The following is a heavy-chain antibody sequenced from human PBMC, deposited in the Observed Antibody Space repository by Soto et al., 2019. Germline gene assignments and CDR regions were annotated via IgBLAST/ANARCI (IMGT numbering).Heavy chain of an antibody. V-gene: IGHV4-30-4*01. CDR1: GGSISSDPYY. J-gene: IGHJ4*02. CDR2: TYSSGST. D-gene: IGHD3-9*01. Sequence: SETLSLTCTVSGGSISSDPYYWTWIRQSPGKGLEWLGSTYSSGSTYYNPSLKSRLSISIDAAKNQFSLRLNSVTAADTAVYYCASDQDDVLTGWYYFDYWGQGTPVTVSS. CDR3: ASDQDDVLTGWYYFDY.